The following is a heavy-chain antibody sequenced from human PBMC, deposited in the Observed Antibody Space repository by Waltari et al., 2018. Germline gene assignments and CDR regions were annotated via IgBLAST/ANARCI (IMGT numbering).Heavy chain of an antibody. J-gene: IGHJ4*02. CDR3: IVGATNLLGY. V-gene: IGHV3-74*01. CDR1: GFTFRSYL. Sequence: EVQLVESGGGLVQPGGYLRLSCAASGFTFRSYLMHWVRQAPGKGLVGVSRVNSDGSSTSYADSVKGRFTISRDNAKNTLYLQMNSLRAEDTAVYYCIVGATNLLGYWGQGTLVTVSS. CDR2: VNSDGSST. D-gene: IGHD1-26*01.